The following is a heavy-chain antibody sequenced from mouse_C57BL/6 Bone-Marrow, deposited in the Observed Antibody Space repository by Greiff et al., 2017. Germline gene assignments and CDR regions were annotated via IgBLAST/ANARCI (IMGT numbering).Heavy chain of an antibody. CDR3: ARSPIYYYGSRYFDV. CDR2: INPNNGGT. CDR1: GYTFTDYN. J-gene: IGHJ1*03. V-gene: IGHV1-18*01. D-gene: IGHD1-1*01. Sequence: VQLQQSGPELVKPGASVKIPCKASGYTFTDYNMDWVKQSHGKSLEWIGDINPNNGGTIYNQKFKGKATLPVDKSSSTAYIELRGLTSGDTAVYYCARSPIYYYGSRYFDVWGTGTTVTVSS.